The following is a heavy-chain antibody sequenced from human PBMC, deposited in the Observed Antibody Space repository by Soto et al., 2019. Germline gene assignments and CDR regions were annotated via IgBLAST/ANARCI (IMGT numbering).Heavy chain of an antibody. CDR1: GFTLSSYW. CDR3: ARGRDSSGYRFDY. CDR2: INQDGSEK. D-gene: IGHD3-22*01. Sequence: GGSLRLSCAASGFTLSSYWMSWVRQVSGKGLEYVANINQDGSEKYYVDSVKGRFTISRDNAKNSLYLQMNSLRAEDTAVYYCARGRDSSGYRFDYWGQGTLVTVSS. J-gene: IGHJ4*02. V-gene: IGHV3-7*01.